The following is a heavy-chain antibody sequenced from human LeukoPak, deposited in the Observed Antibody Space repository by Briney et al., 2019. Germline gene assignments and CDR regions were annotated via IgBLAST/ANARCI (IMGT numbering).Heavy chain of an antibody. CDR2: IKQDGSEK. CDR3: AKDPYYDRPTLGELGPFDY. D-gene: IGHD3-22*01. Sequence: PGGSLRLSCAASGFTFSSYWMSWVRQAPGKGLEWVANIKQDGSEKYYVDSVKGRFTISRDNAKNSLYLQMNSLRAEDTAVYYCAKDPYYDRPTLGELGPFDYWGQGTLVTVSS. CDR1: GFTFSSYW. V-gene: IGHV3-7*01. J-gene: IGHJ4*02.